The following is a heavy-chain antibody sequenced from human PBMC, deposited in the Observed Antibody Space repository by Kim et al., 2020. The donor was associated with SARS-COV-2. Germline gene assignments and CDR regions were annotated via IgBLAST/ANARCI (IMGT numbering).Heavy chain of an antibody. V-gene: IGHV1-46*01. CDR2: INPSGGST. D-gene: IGHD3-9*01. J-gene: IGHJ6*02. CDR3: ARDRGGLYYDILTGHPNYGMDV. CDR1: GYTFTSYY. Sequence: ASVKVSCKASGYTFTSYYMHWVRQAPGQGLEWMGIINPSGGSTSYAQKFQGRVTMTRDTSTSTVYMELSSLRSEDTAVYYCARDRGGLYYDILTGHPNYGMDVWGQGTTVTVSS.